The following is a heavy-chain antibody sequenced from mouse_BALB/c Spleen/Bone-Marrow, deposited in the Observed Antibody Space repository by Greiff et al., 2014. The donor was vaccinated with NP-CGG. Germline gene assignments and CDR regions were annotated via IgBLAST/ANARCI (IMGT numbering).Heavy chain of an antibody. CDR1: GYTFTSYW. J-gene: IGHJ3*01. V-gene: IGHV1-87*01. D-gene: IGHD2-1*01. CDR3: ARDGNYPDWFAY. Sequence: VKLMESGAELARPGASVKLSCKASGYTFTSYWMQWVKQRPGQGLEWIGAIYPGDGDTRYTQKFKGKATLTADKSSSTAYMQLSSLTSENSAVYYCARDGNYPDWFAYWGQGTPVTVSA. CDR2: IYPGDGDT.